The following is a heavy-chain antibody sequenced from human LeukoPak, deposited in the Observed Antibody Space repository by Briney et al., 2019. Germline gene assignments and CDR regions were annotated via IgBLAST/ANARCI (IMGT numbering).Heavy chain of an antibody. Sequence: PGGSLRLSCAASGLTVSNNYMSWVRQAPGKGLEWVSLIYSHGGTNYADSVKGRFTISRDNSKNTLYLQMNSLRAEDTAVYYCAKAPLGRCTGVICYYFDYWGQGTLVTVSS. CDR3: AKAPLGRCTGVICYYFDY. CDR2: IYSHGGT. J-gene: IGHJ4*02. V-gene: IGHV3-66*01. D-gene: IGHD2-15*01. CDR1: GLTVSNNY.